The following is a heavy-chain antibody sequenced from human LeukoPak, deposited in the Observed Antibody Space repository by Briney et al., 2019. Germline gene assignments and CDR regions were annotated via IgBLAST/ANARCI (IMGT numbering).Heavy chain of an antibody. CDR3: SRTTGDSAIIAAH. D-gene: IGHD3-16*01. J-gene: IGHJ4*02. CDR2: TSYSGST. V-gene: IGHV4-39*01. CDR1: GGSISGSCCY. Sequence: PSETLSLTCTVSGGSISGSCCYWGWIRQTPGKDLEWIGSTSYSGSTHYNPSFKSRVTVSVDTSKNQFFLNLSSVPAADTAVYYCSRTTGDSAIIAAHWGQGTLVTVSS.